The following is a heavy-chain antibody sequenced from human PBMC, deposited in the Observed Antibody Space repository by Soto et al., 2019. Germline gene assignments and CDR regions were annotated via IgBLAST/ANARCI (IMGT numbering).Heavy chain of an antibody. CDR2: IIPIFGTA. CDR1: GGTFSSYA. D-gene: IGHD3-10*01. Sequence: QVQLVQSGAEVKKPGSSVKVSCKASGGTFSSYAISWVRQAPGQGLEWMGGIIPIFGTANYAQKFQGRVTITAEESTSTAYMELSSLRSEDTAVYYCARSSAGYYGSGSYYTPYYYYGMDVWGQGTTVTVSS. V-gene: IGHV1-69*01. CDR3: ARSSAGYYGSGSYYTPYYYYGMDV. J-gene: IGHJ6*02.